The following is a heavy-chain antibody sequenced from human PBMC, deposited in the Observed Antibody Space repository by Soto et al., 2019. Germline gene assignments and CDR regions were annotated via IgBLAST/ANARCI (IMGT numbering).Heavy chain of an antibody. CDR2: INSAGSRT. CDR1: GFTFSSYW. J-gene: IGHJ4*02. CDR3: AVAVAGPTAIGY. V-gene: IGHV3-74*01. Sequence: EVQLVESGGGLVQPGGSLRLSCAASGFTFSSYWMHWVRQAPGKGLVWVSRINSAGSRTSYADSVKGRFTISRDNGKNTLYLQMNSLRAEDTAVYYCAVAVAGPTAIGYWGQGTLVTVSS. D-gene: IGHD6-19*01.